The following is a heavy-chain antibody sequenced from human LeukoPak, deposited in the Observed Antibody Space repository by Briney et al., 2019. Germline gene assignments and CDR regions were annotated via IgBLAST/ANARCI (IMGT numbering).Heavy chain of an antibody. CDR2: IYYSGST. CDR3: ARERRYLSGSYTD. CDR1: GGSISSGGYS. V-gene: IGHV4-30-4*07. J-gene: IGHJ4*02. Sequence: NTSETLSLTCAVSGGSISSGGYSWSWIRQPPGKGLEWIGYIYYSGSTYYNPSLKSRVTISVDTSKNQFSLKLSSVTAADTAVYYCARERRYLSGSYTDWGQGTLVTVSS. D-gene: IGHD3-10*01.